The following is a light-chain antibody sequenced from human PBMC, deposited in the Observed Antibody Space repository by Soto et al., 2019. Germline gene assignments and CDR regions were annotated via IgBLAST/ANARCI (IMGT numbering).Light chain of an antibody. CDR3: QHHNSYSQT. V-gene: IGKV1-5*01. Sequence: DIQMTQSPSPLFASVGDKVTITCPACQSIRHYLAWYQQMPGKAPKLLIYGASTLQSGVPSRFSGSGPGIEFTLTISSLQPDDFVTYFCQHHNSYSQTFGQGTKVDIK. J-gene: IGKJ1*01. CDR1: QSIRHY. CDR2: GAS.